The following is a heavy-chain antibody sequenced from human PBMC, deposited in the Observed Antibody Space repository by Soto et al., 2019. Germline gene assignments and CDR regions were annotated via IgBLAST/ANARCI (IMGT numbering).Heavy chain of an antibody. J-gene: IGHJ4*02. CDR1: GGSISSGDYY. D-gene: IGHD4-17*01. CDR2: IYYSGST. V-gene: IGHV4-30-4*01. CDR3: ARVPPGDYRFDY. Sequence: SETLSLTCTVSGGSISSGDYYWSWIRQPPGKGLEWIGYIYYSGSTYYNPSLKSRVTISVDTSKNQFSLKLSSVTAADTAVYYCARVPPGDYRFDYWGQGTLVTVSS.